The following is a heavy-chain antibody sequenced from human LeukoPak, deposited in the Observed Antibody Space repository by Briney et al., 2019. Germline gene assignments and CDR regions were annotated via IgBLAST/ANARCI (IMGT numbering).Heavy chain of an antibody. D-gene: IGHD4-11*01. CDR1: GYSFTSYW. CDR2: IDPSDSYT. CDR3: ARVRPLQYPYYYYYGMDV. Sequence: GESLKISCKGSGYSFTSYWISWVRQMPGKGLEWMGRIDPSDSYTNYSPSFQGHVTISADKSISTAYLQWSSLLASDTAMYYCARVRPLQYPYYYYYGMDVWGQGTTVTVSS. V-gene: IGHV5-10-1*01. J-gene: IGHJ6*02.